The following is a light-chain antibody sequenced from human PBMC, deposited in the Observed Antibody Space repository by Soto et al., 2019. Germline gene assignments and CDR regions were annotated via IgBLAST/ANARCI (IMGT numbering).Light chain of an antibody. CDR3: AAWDASLNVVL. CDR1: YSNIGSNA. J-gene: IGLJ2*01. V-gene: IGLV1-44*01. Sequence: SVLTQAPSTSGTPGQTVTISCSGVYSNIGSNAVAWYRQVPGSAPKLLIYANNQRPAGVPDRFSGSNSGASASLAISGLQSDYEADFYCAAWDASLNVVLFGGGTKLTVL. CDR2: ANN.